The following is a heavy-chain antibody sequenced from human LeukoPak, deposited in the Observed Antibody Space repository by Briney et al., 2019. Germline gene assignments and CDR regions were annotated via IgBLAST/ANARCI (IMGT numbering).Heavy chain of an antibody. J-gene: IGHJ4*02. Sequence: PGGSLRLSCAASGFTFSSYAMSWVRQAPGKGLEWVSAISGSGGSTYYADSVKGRFTISRDNSKNTLYLQMNSLRAEDTAVYYCAKDKKIGYSYGPEFDYWGQGILVTVSS. V-gene: IGHV3-23*01. CDR3: AKDKKIGYSYGPEFDY. CDR2: ISGSGGST. D-gene: IGHD5-18*01. CDR1: GFTFSSYA.